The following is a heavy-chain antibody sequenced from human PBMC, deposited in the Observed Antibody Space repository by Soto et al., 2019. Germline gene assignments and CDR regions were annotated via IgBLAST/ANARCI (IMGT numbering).Heavy chain of an antibody. V-gene: IGHV4-4*02. CDR3: ARDAALPGEADRFDY. CDR2: VYHNGLT. CDR1: GASIGSNVL. D-gene: IGHD2-15*01. Sequence: PSETLSITCDVSGASIGSNVLWSWVRQTTGKGLEWIGEVYHNGLTDYNPSLRGRATMSADMSKNQFSLRVTSVTDAETAIYYCARDAALPGEADRFDYWGQGALVTVSS. J-gene: IGHJ4*02.